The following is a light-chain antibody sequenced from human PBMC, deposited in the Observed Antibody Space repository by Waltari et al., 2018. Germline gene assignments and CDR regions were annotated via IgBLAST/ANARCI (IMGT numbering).Light chain of an antibody. CDR2: YDD. Sequence: QFVLTQPPSVSEAPRQRVTITCSGSSANIGNHAVNWYQQVPGKPPKLLIDYDDLLPSGVSGRFSGSKSGNSASLAISGLQSEDEAEYYCAAWDDSLNGVIFGGGTKLTVL. J-gene: IGLJ2*01. V-gene: IGLV1-36*01. CDR1: SANIGNHA. CDR3: AAWDDSLNGVI.